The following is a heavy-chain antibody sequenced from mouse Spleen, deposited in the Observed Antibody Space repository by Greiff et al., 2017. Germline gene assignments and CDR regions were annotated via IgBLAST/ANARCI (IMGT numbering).Heavy chain of an antibody. Sequence: EVQLVESGPGLVKPSQSLSITCSVTGYSITSGYYWNWIRQFPGNKLEWMGYISYDGSNNYNPSLKNRISITRDTSKNQFFLKLNSVTTEDTATYYCARGGSYAMDYWGQGTSVTVSS. CDR3: ARGGSYAMDY. CDR2: ISYDGSN. J-gene: IGHJ4*01. V-gene: IGHV3-6*01. CDR1: GYSITSGYY.